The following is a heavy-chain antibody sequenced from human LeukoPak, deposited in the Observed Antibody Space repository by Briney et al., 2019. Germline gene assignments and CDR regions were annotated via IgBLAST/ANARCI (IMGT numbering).Heavy chain of an antibody. CDR2: IYYSGST. D-gene: IGHD3-10*01. CDR3: AREEMYYYGSGSLPPYYYGMDV. Sequence: SETLSLTCTVSGGSISSGGYYWSWIRQHPGKGLEWIGYIYYSGSTYYNPSLKSRVTISVDTSKNQFSLKLSSVTAADTAVYYCAREEMYYYGSGSLPPYYYGMDVWGQGTTVTVSS. CDR1: GGSISSGGYY. V-gene: IGHV4-31*03. J-gene: IGHJ6*02.